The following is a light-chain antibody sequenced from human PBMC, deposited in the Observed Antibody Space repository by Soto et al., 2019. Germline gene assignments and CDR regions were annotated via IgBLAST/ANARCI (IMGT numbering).Light chain of an antibody. V-gene: IGKV3D-15*01. Sequence: EIVFTQSPGTLSLSPGERATLSCRASQSVSSNLAWYQQKPGQPPRLLIYDASTRATGIPARFSGIGSGTDFTLTISSLQSEDFAVYYCQQYNNGTSWTFGQGTKVDI. J-gene: IGKJ1*01. CDR1: QSVSSN. CDR2: DAS. CDR3: QQYNNGTSWT.